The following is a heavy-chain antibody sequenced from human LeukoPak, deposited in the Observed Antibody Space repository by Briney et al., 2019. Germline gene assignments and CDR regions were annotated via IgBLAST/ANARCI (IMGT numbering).Heavy chain of an antibody. CDR2: IIPILGLA. D-gene: IGHD3-10*01. CDR3: ERVTEARPFGELLPIT. Sequence: SVKVSCKASGGTFSSYAISWVRQAPGQGLEWMGRIIPILGLANYAQKFQGRVAITADKSTSTAYMELSSLRSEDTAVYYCERVTEARPFGELLPITCGQGTLVTVSS. V-gene: IGHV1-69*04. J-gene: IGHJ5*02. CDR1: GGTFSSYA.